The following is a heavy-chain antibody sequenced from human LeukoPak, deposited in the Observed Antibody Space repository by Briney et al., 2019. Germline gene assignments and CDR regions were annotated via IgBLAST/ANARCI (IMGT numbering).Heavy chain of an antibody. V-gene: IGHV3-74*01. CDR3: ARGKEIVGATTTLGY. CDR2: INSDGTST. CDR1: GFTFSSYW. D-gene: IGHD1-26*01. J-gene: IGHJ4*02. Sequence: GSLRLSCAASGFTFSSYWMHWVRQAPGKGLVWVSRINSDGTSTSYPDSVKGRFTISRDNAKNTLYLQMNSLRAEDTAVYHCARGKEIVGATTTLGYWGQGTLVTVSS.